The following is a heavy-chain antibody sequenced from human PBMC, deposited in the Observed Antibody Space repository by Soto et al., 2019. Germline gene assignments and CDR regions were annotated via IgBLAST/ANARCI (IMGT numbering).Heavy chain of an antibody. CDR3: AAENVDTAMVPLPYYYYGMDV. D-gene: IGHD5-18*01. J-gene: IGHJ6*02. CDR1: GFTFSSYA. Sequence: GGSLRLSCAASGFTFSSYAMSWVRQAPGKGLEWVSAISGSGGSTYYADSVKGRFTISRDNSKNTLYLQMNSLRVEDTAVYYCAAENVDTAMVPLPYYYYGMDVWGQGTTVTVSS. V-gene: IGHV3-23*01. CDR2: ISGSGGST.